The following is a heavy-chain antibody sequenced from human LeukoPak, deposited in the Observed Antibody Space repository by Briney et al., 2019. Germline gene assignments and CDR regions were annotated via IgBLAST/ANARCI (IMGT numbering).Heavy chain of an antibody. CDR1: GFTFSSDW. J-gene: IGHJ4*02. CDR2: INSDGSTT. D-gene: IGHD2-15*01. CDR3: ARDRYYSFDY. Sequence: GRSLRLSCAASGFTFSSDWMHWVRQAPGKGLVWVSRINSDGSTTKYADSVRGRFTISRDNAKNTLYLQMNSLGAEDTAVYYCARDRYYSFDYWGQGTLVTVSS. V-gene: IGHV3-74*03.